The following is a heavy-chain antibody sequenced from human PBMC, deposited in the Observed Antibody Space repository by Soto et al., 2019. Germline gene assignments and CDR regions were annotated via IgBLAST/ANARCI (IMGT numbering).Heavy chain of an antibody. J-gene: IGHJ6*02. V-gene: IGHV3-48*02. CDR2: ISRSSTGI. Sequence: EVQLVESGGGLVQPGGSLRLSCAASGFTFSLYSMSWVRQAPGKGLEWVSYISRSSTGIHYADSVKGRFTISRDDATNSMHLRVNSLRDGETAVYYCARAVTWGLDVWGQGTTVSISS. CDR3: ARAVTWGLDV. CDR1: GFTFSLYS. D-gene: IGHD3-10*01.